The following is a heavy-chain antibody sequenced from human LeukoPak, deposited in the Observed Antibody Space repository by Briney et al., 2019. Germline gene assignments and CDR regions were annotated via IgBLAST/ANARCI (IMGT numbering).Heavy chain of an antibody. J-gene: IGHJ4*02. V-gene: IGHV4-59*11. CDR2: IYYSGST. CDR1: GGSISSHY. Sequence: SETLSLTFTVSGGSISSHYWSWIRPPPGKGLEWIGYIYYSGSTNYNPSLKSRVTISVDTSKNQFSLKLSSVTAADTAVYYCARAGATTFDYWGQGTLVTVSS. D-gene: IGHD1-26*01. CDR3: ARAGATTFDY.